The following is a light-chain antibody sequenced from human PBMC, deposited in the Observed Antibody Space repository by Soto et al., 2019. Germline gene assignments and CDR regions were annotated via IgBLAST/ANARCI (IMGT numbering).Light chain of an antibody. J-gene: IGLJ3*02. V-gene: IGLV8-61*01. CDR1: SGSVSTTYY. CDR3: VLYMGRGIWV. Sequence: VVTQEPSFSVSPGRTVTLTCGLSSGSVSTTYYPTWYQQTPGQAPRTLIYSTDTRSSGVPDRFSGSILGNKAALTITGAQADDESDYYCVLYMGRGIWVFGGGTKLTVL. CDR2: STD.